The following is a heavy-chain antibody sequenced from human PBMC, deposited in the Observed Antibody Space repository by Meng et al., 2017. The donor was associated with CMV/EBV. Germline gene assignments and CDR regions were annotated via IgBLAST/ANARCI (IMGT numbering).Heavy chain of an antibody. CDR2: IIPILGTA. Sequence: SVKVSCKASGGTFSSYAISWVRQAPGQGLEWMGGIIPILGTANYAQKFQGRVTITTDESTSTAYMELSSLRSEDTAVYYCARGRRWGSAAGTYMYYYGMDVWGQGTTVTVSS. CDR1: GGTFSSYA. CDR3: ARGRRWGSAAGTYMYYYGMDV. J-gene: IGHJ6*02. V-gene: IGHV1-69*05. D-gene: IGHD6-13*01.